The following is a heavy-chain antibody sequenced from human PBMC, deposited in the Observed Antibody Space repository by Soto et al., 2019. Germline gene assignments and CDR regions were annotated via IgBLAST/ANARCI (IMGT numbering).Heavy chain of an antibody. CDR2: IYYSGST. CDR3: ARTSIAAPKRKRKNWFDP. V-gene: IGHV4-30-4*01. J-gene: IGHJ5*02. CDR1: GGSISSGDYY. D-gene: IGHD6-6*01. Sequence: SETLSLTCTVSGGSISSGDYYWSWIRQPPGKGLEWIGYIYYSGSTYYNPSLKSRVTISVDTSKNQFSLKLSSVTAADTAVYYCARTSIAAPKRKRKNWFDPWGQGTLVTVSS.